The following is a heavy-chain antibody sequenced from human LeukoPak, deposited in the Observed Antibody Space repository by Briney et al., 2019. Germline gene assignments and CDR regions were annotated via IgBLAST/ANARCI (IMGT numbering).Heavy chain of an antibody. CDR2: IYGHDGGT. V-gene: IGHV1-2*02. J-gene: IGHJ4*02. Sequence: ASVTVSCKASGYTFTVHYLHWVRRAPGQGLEWMGWIYGHDGGTNFAQKFQDRVTMTRDTSITTAYMELTSLTPDDTAVYYCVRDFDWGPDYWGQGTLVTVSS. CDR3: VRDFDWGPDY. CDR1: GYTFTVHY. D-gene: IGHD3-9*01.